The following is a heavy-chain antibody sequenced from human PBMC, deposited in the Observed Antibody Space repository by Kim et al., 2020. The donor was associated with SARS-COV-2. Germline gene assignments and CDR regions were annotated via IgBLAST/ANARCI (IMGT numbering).Heavy chain of an antibody. CDR2: ISYDGSSK. V-gene: IGHV3-30*18. CDR3: AKSPIAVFGSFFEY. D-gene: IGHD6-19*01. CDR1: GFTFSTYG. Sequence: GGSLRLSCAASGFTFSTYGMHWVRQAPGKGLEWVAVISYDGSSKYYADSVKGRFTISRDNSKNTLYLDMNNLRSEDTAVYFCAKSPIAVFGSFFEYWGRETRVTVSS. J-gene: IGHJ4*02.